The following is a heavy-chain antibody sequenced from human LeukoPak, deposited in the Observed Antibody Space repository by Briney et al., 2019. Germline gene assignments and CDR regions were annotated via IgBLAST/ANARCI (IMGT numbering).Heavy chain of an antibody. D-gene: IGHD1-26*01. CDR1: GYTFTSYA. Sequence: ASVKVSCKASGYTFTSYAMNWVRQAPGQRLEWMGWINAGNGNTKYSQKFQGRVTITRNTSISTAYMELSSLRSEDTAVYYCATGGVGATFNYWGQGTLVTVSS. V-gene: IGHV1-3*01. CDR3: ATGGVGATFNY. CDR2: INAGNGNT. J-gene: IGHJ4*02.